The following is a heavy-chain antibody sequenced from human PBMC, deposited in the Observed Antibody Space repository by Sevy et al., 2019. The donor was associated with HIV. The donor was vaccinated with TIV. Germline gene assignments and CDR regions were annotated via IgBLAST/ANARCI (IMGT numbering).Heavy chain of an antibody. CDR2: IYYSGST. V-gene: IGHV4-61*01. Sequence: SETLSLTCTVSGGSVSSGSSYWSWIRQPPGKGLEWIAYIYYSGSTNYNPSLTSRVTISVDTSKNQFSLKLTSVTAAETAVYFWARSNSSMEGSYYFDYWGQGTLITVSS. D-gene: IGHD6-13*01. CDR1: GGSVSSGSSY. J-gene: IGHJ4*02. CDR3: ARSNSSMEGSYYFDY.